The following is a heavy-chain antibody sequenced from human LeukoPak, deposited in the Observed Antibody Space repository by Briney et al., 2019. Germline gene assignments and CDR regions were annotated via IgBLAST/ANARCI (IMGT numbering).Heavy chain of an antibody. D-gene: IGHD3-10*01. V-gene: IGHV3-7*01. CDR1: GLIFSDYW. CDR2: INEDGSAQ. Sequence: GGSLRLSCAASGLIFSDYWMNWVRQVPGKGLEWVANINEDGSAQDYVDSVRGRFAISRDNAKTSLYLQMNSLRVDDTAIYYCATRESSMARSHWGHGTLVTVSS. J-gene: IGHJ4*01. CDR3: ATRESSMARSH.